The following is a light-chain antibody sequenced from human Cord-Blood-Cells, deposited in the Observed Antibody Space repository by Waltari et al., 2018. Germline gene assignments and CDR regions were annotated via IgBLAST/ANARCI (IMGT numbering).Light chain of an antibody. CDR2: GDN. V-gene: IGLV6-57*01. CDR3: QSYDSSNWV. J-gene: IGLJ3*02. CDR1: SGRLASNY. Sequence: NFMLTQPHSVTESPGKTVTISCTRSSGRLASNYVQRYQQRPGSSPTTVIYGDNQRPSGVPDRVSGSIDSSSNSASLTISGLKTEDEADYYCQSYDSSNWVFGGGTKLTVL.